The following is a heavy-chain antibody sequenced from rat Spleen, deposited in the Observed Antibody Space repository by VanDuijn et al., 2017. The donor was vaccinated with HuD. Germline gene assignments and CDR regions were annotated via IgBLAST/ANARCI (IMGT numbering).Heavy chain of an antibody. CDR2: ISYDGITT. D-gene: IGHD2-5*01. J-gene: IGHJ1*01. V-gene: IGHV5-29*01. Sequence: EVQLVESDGGLVQPGRSLKLSCVTSGFIFSNYYMAWVRQPPTKGLDWVATISYDGITTYYRDSVKGRFTISRDNGKTTLYLEMDSLRSEDMATYYCVRQGYLRDWYFDFWGPGTMVTVSS. CDR3: VRQGYLRDWYFDF. CDR1: GFIFSNYY.